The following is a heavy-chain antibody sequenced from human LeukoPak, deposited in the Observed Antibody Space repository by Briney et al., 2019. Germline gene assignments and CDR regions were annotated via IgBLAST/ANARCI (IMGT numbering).Heavy chain of an antibody. CDR3: ARTATYYSNDYFDH. CDR2: IHHSGST. D-gene: IGHD5-18*01. V-gene: IGHV4-38-2*02. J-gene: IGHJ4*02. CDR1: GFSISSGYY. Sequence: SETLSLTCTVSGFSISSGYYWGWIRQPPGKGLEWIGSIHHSGSTYYNPSLKSRVTISVDMSKNQFSLKLSSVTAGDTAVYYCARTATYYSNDYFDHWGQGTLVTVSS.